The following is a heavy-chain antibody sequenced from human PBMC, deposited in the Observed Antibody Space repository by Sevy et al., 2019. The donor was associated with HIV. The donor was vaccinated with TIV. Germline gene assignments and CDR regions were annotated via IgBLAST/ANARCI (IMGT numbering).Heavy chain of an antibody. CDR3: ARGRNSGSYYGIYGAFDI. J-gene: IGHJ3*02. D-gene: IGHD1-26*01. CDR1: GGSFSGYY. V-gene: IGHV4-34*01. CDR2: INHSRST. Sequence: SETLSLTCAVYGGSFSGYYWSWIRQPPWKGLEWIGEINHSRSTNYNPSLKSRVTISVDTSKNQFSLKLSSVTAADTAVYYCARGRNSGSYYGIYGAFDIWGQGTMVTVSS.